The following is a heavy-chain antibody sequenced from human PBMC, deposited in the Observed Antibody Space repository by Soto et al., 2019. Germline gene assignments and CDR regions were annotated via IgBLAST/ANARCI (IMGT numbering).Heavy chain of an antibody. Sequence: GQGREWRGWISAYNGNTKYAQKLQGRVTMTTDTSTSTAYMELSSLKTEDTAVYYCTTGGDYYMSHVSAYWGHGTPVT. J-gene: IGHJ4*01. D-gene: IGHD3-22*01. V-gene: IGHV1-18*01. CDR2: ISAYNGNT. CDR3: TTGGDYYMSHVSAY.